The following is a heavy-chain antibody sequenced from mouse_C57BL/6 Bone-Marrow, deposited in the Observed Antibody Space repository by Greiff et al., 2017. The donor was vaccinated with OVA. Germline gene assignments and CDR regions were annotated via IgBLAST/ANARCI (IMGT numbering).Heavy chain of an antibody. J-gene: IGHJ1*03. V-gene: IGHV1-81*01. CDR3: ARGGITTLRYFDV. CDR2: IYPRSGNT. CDR1: GYTFTSYG. Sequence: QVQLQQSGAELARPGASVKLSCKASGYTFTSYGISWVKQRTGQGLEWIGEIYPRSGNTYYNEKFKGKATLTADKSSSTAYMELRSLTSEDSAVYFCARGGITTLRYFDVWGTGTTVTVSS. D-gene: IGHD1-1*01.